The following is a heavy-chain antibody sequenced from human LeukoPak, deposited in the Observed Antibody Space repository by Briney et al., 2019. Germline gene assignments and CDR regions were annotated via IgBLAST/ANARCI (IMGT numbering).Heavy chain of an antibody. J-gene: IGHJ4*02. CDR1: DYTFTSYD. CDR3: ARDRQPPYYFDY. Sequence: ASVKVSCKASDYTFTSYDINWVRQATGQGVEWMGWIGAYNDNTNYAQKLQGRVTMTTDTSTSTAYMELRSLRSDDTAVYYCARDRQPPYYFDYWGQGTLVTVSS. CDR2: IGAYNDNT. V-gene: IGHV1-18*01. D-gene: IGHD6-13*01.